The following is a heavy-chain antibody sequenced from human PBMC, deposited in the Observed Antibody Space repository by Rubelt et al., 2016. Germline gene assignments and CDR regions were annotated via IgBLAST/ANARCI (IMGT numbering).Heavy chain of an antibody. CDR2: IRYDGSNK. CDR1: GFTFSSYG. V-gene: IGHV3-30*02. D-gene: IGHD6-19*01. CDR3: TTDPQWLVPSDGY. Sequence: VQLVESGGGLVQPGGSLRLSCAASGFTFSSYGMHWVRQAPGKGLEWVAFIRYDGSNKYYADSVKGRFTISRDNSKNTLYLQMNSLKTEDTAVYYCTTDPQWLVPSDGYWGQGTLVTVSS. J-gene: IGHJ4*02.